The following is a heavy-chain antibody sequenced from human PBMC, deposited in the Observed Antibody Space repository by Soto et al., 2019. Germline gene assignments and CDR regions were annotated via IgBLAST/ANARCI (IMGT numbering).Heavy chain of an antibody. Sequence: SETLSLTCCVSGGPISSYYWNWIRQPPGKGLEWIGYVFYTGSTDYNPSLKSRVTMSIDTSRNQFSLKLTSVSAADTAVYYCARAFGSTMPSLVWGQGTLVTVSS. CDR2: VFYTGST. D-gene: IGHD2-2*01. V-gene: IGHV4-59*01. CDR1: GGPISSYY. J-gene: IGHJ4*02. CDR3: ARAFGSTMPSLV.